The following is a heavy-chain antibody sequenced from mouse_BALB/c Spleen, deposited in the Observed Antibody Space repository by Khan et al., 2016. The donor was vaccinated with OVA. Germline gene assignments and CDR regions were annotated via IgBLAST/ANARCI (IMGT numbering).Heavy chain of an antibody. CDR3: ATHLTGSVEY. CDR1: GFTFSSYS. CDR2: ISSGGDYP. J-gene: IGHJ3*01. V-gene: IGHV5-6*01. D-gene: IGHD4-1*01. Sequence: EVELVESGGDLVKPGGSLNLSCAASGFTFSSYSMSWVRQTPDKRLEWVARISSGGDYPYYPDSVKGRFTISRDNADNALYLQMSSLRSEDTAMYYCATHLTGSVEYWGQGTLVTVSA.